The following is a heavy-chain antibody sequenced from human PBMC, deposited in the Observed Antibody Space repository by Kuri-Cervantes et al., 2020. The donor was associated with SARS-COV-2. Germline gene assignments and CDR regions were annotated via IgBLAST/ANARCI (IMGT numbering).Heavy chain of an antibody. CDR1: GFTFSSHG. CDR3: AKGSLYYYGSGGGDY. CDR2: ISSSGCYI. D-gene: IGHD3-10*01. J-gene: IGHJ4*02. V-gene: IGHV3-21*04. Sequence: GEALEISCSASGFTFSSHGMNRVRQAPGKGLEWVSSISSSGCYIYYADSVKGRFTISRDNSKNTLYLQMNSLRAEDTAVYYCAKGSLYYYGSGGGDYWGQGTRVTVSS.